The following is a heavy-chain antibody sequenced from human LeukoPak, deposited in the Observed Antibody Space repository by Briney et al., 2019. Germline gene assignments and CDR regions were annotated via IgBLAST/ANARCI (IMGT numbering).Heavy chain of an antibody. V-gene: IGHV4-61*02. CDR3: ARSAYQLLDY. D-gene: IGHD2-2*01. Sequence: PSETLSLTCTVSGVSISSGSYYWRWIRQPAGKGLEWIGRIYTSGSTNYNPSLKSRVTISVDTSKNQFSLKLSSVTAADTAVYYCARSAYQLLDYWGQGTLVTVSS. CDR2: IYTSGST. CDR1: GVSISSGSYY. J-gene: IGHJ4*02.